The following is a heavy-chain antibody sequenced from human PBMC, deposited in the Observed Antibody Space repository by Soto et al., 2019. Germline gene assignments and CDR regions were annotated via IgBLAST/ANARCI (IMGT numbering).Heavy chain of an antibody. Sequence: PGGSLRLSCAASGFTFSSYAMSWVRQAPGKGLEWVSAISGSGGSTYYADSVKGRFTISRDNSKNTLYLQMNSLRAEDTAVYYCPKGALKWELPYYFDYWGQGTLVTVSS. D-gene: IGHD1-26*01. V-gene: IGHV3-23*01. J-gene: IGHJ4*02. CDR3: PKGALKWELPYYFDY. CDR1: GFTFSSYA. CDR2: ISGSGGST.